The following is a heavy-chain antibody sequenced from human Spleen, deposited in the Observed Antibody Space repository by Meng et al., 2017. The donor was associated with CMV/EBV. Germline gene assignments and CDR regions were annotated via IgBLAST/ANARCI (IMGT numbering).Heavy chain of an antibody. J-gene: IGHJ4*02. CDR1: YTLDGLS. D-gene: IGHD3-10*01. Sequence: YTLDGLSMHRVRQAPGEELEGMGGFDPEDGETIYAQKFQGRVAMTEDTSTDTAYMELSSLRSEDTAVYYCATERYYYSSGSPQSLGYWGQGTLVTVSS. CDR2: FDPEDGET. CDR3: ATERYYYSSGSPQSLGY. V-gene: IGHV1-24*01.